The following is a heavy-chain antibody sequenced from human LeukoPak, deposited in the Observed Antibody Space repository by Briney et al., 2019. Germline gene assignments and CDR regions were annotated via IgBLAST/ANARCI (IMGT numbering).Heavy chain of an antibody. J-gene: IGHJ5*02. CDR3: ARDLSGSGGSCYRDSWFDP. CDR1: GVTFSSYA. D-gene: IGHD2-15*01. Sequence: VASLKLSCTASGVTFSSYAMSWVRQAPGQGLEWIGRIIRIFGTANYAQTVKGRVTISTDESTSTAYMQMTSLRSEATAVYSSARDLSGSGGSCYRDSWFDPWGQGTLVTVSS. CDR2: IIRIFGTA. V-gene: IGHV1-69*05.